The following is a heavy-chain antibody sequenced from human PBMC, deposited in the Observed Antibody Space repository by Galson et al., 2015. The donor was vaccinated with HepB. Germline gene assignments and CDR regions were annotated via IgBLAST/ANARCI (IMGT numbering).Heavy chain of an antibody. CDR3: ATPVDDILTGYYRATRPRRKGNYGMDV. CDR2: FDPEDGET. V-gene: IGHV1-24*01. D-gene: IGHD3-9*01. CDR1: GYTLTELS. Sequence: SVKVSCKVSGYTLTELSMHWVRQAPGKGLEWMGGFDPEDGETIYAQKFQGRVTMTEDTSTDTAYMELSSLRSEDTAVYYCATPVDDILTGYYRATRPRRKGNYGMDVWGQGTTVTVSS. J-gene: IGHJ6*02.